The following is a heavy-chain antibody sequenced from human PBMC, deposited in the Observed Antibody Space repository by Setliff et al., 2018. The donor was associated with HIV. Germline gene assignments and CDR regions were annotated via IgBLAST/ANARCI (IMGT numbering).Heavy chain of an antibody. V-gene: IGHV4-34*01. D-gene: IGHD6-13*01. CDR3: ARGSSWQYYYYYYMDV. CDR2: INHSGST. J-gene: IGHJ6*03. Sequence: SETLSLTCAVYGGSFSGYYWSWIRQPPGKGLEWIGKINHSGSTNYTPSLESRVTISVDTSKNPFSLKQSSVTAADTAVYYCARGSSWQYYYYYYMDVWGKGTTVTAP. CDR1: GGSFSGYY.